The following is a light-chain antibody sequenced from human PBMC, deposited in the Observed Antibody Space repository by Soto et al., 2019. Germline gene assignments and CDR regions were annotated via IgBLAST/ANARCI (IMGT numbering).Light chain of an antibody. CDR3: SSYSTTNILV. J-gene: IGLJ1*01. CDR1: SSDVGAYEH. Sequence: QSSLTHPASLSGSPGQSVTISCTGASSDVGAYEHVSWYQQHPGRAPKLILYDVNNRPSGVSNHLSGSKSGNTASLVISGLQANDEADYYCSSYSTTNILVFGSGTKVTVL. CDR2: DVN. V-gene: IGLV2-14*03.